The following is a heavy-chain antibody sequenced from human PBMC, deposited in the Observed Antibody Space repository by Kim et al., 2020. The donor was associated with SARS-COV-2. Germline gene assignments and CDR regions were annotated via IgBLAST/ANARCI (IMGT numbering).Heavy chain of an antibody. CDR3: ARCRRSGLYYIDF. D-gene: IGHD6-19*01. Sequence: SETLSLTCAVSGDSISTSSDYRGWIRQPPGKGLEWIGSVYSSGSTYYNPSLKSRVTVSVDTSKSQFSLRLTSVTATDTAVYYCARCRRSGLYYIDFWGQGTQVTVSS. J-gene: IGHJ4*02. V-gene: IGHV4-39*01. CDR1: GDSISTSSDY. CDR2: VYSSGST.